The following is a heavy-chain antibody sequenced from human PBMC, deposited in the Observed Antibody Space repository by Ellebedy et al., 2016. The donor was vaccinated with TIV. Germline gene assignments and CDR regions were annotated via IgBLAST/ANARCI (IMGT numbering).Heavy chain of an antibody. Sequence: SETLSLTXTVSDYSISSGYYWGWVRQPPGKGLEWIGSISHSGSTYQNPSLKSRVTILVDASKNQFSLNLTSVTAADTAVYYCTRLMVRGVTIYYFDNWGQGTLVTVSS. V-gene: IGHV4-38-2*02. CDR3: TRLMVRGVTIYYFDN. CDR2: ISHSGST. D-gene: IGHD3-10*01. CDR1: DYSISSGYY. J-gene: IGHJ4*02.